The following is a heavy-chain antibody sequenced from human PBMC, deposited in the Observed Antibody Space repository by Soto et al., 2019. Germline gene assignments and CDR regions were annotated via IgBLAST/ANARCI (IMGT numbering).Heavy chain of an antibody. CDR3: AKGGGSCCFDN. Sequence: EVQLLESGGGLVQPGGSLRLSCAASGFTFSTYAMSWVRQAPGKGLEWVSAISGSGGNSTFYGDSVKRRFTISRDNSKNTLYLQMNSLGAEDTAVYYCAKGGGSCCFDNWGQGTLVTVSS. CDR1: GFTFSTYA. J-gene: IGHJ4*02. D-gene: IGHD2-15*01. CDR2: ISGSGGNST. V-gene: IGHV3-23*01.